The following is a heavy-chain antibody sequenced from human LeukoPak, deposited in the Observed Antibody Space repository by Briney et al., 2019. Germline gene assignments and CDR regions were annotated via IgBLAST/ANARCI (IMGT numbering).Heavy chain of an antibody. Sequence: ASVKVSCKASGGTFSSYAISWVRQAPGQGLEWMGGIIPIFGTANYAQKFQGRVTITTDESTSTAYMELSSLRSEDTAVYYCAARIAAAGTVTDWFDPWGQGTLVTVSS. CDR3: AARIAAAGTVTDWFDP. J-gene: IGHJ5*02. CDR2: IIPIFGTA. CDR1: GGTFSSYA. V-gene: IGHV1-69*05. D-gene: IGHD6-13*01.